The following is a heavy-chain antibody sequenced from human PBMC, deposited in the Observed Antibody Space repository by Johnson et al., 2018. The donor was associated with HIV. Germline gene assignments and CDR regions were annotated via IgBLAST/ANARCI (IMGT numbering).Heavy chain of an antibody. V-gene: IGHV3-23*01. D-gene: IGHD7-27*01. CDR1: GFTFSSYA. Sequence: VLLLESGGGLVKPGGSLRLSCAASGFTFSSYAMSWVRQAPGKGLEWVSAISGSGGSTYYADSVKGRFTISRDNSKNTMYLQMNSLRAEDTAVYYCARERGLGHAFDIWGQGTMVTVSS. J-gene: IGHJ3*02. CDR2: ISGSGGST. CDR3: ARERGLGHAFDI.